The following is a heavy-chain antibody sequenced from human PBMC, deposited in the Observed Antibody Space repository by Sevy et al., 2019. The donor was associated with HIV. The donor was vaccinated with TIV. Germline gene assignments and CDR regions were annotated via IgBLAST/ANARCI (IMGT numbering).Heavy chain of an antibody. CDR2: ISGSGGST. D-gene: IGHD3-16*02. V-gene: IGHV3-23*01. CDR3: AKPIMITFGGVIVTHDAFDI. CDR1: GFTFSSYA. Sequence: GSLRLSCAASGFTFSSYAMSWVRQAPGKGLEWVSAISGSGGSTYYADSVKGRFTISRDNSKNTLYLQMNSLRAEDTAVYYCAKPIMITFGGVIVTHDAFDIWGQGTMVTVSS. J-gene: IGHJ3*02.